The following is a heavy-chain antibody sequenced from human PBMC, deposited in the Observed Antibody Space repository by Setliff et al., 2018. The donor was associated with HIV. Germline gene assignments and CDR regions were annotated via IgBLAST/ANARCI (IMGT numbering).Heavy chain of an antibody. V-gene: IGHV4-59*12. D-gene: IGHD3-10*01. J-gene: IGHJ3*02. CDR2: IYFTGSS. Sequence: SETLSLTCTVSGGSISTYYWSWIRQPPGKGLEWIGSIYFTGSSDNNPSLKSRVTLSVDTSKHQFSLKLSSVTAADTAVYFCARTLWFEESASYDAFDIWGQGTMVTVSS. CDR1: GGSISTYY. CDR3: ARTLWFEESASYDAFDI.